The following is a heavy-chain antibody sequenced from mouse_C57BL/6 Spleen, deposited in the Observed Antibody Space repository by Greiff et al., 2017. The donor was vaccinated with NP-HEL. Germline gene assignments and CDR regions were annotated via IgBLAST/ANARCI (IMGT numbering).Heavy chain of an antibody. D-gene: IGHD1-1*01. J-gene: IGHJ1*03. Sequence: VQLQQPGAELVKPGASVKVSCKASGYTFTSYWMHWVKQRPGQGLEWIGRIHPSDSDTNYNQKFKGKATLTVDKSSSPAYMQLSSLTSEDSAVYYCAIRYYGSSYDWYFDVWGTGTTVTVSS. V-gene: IGHV1-74*01. CDR3: AIRYYGSSYDWYFDV. CDR1: GYTFTSYW. CDR2: IHPSDSDT.